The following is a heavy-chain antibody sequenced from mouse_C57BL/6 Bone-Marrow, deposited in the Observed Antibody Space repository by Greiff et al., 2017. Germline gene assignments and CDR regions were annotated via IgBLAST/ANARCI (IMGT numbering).Heavy chain of an antibody. CDR2: IDPENGDT. V-gene: IGHV14-4*01. Sequence: VQLQQSGAELVRPGASVKLSCTASGFNIKDDYMHWVKQRPEQGLEWIGWIDPENGDTEYASKFQGKATITADTSSNTAYLQLSSLTSEDTAVYYCTTGGWGWSFDVWGTGTTVTVSS. CDR3: TTGGWGWSFDV. J-gene: IGHJ1*03. D-gene: IGHD3-3*01. CDR1: GFNIKDDY.